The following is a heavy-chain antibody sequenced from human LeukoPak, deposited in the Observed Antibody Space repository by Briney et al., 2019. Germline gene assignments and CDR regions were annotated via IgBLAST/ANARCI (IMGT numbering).Heavy chain of an antibody. CDR3: AKSNGYGLVDI. J-gene: IGHJ3*02. V-gene: IGHV4-38-2*01. CDR2: IFYSGST. CDR1: GFTFDDYA. Sequence: LRLSCAASGFTFDDYAMHWVRQAPGKGLEWIGNIFYSGSTYYSPSLKSRVTISLDTSRNQFSLKLNSVTAADTAVYYCAKSNGYGLVDIWGQGTKVTVSS. D-gene: IGHD3-10*01.